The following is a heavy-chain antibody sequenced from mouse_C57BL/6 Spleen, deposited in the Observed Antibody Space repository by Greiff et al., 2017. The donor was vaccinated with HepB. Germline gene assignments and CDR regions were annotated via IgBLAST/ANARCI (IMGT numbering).Heavy chain of an antibody. CDR2: IYPGDGDT. CDR3: ARGDSSGYGFAY. D-gene: IGHD3-2*02. Sequence: VKLMESGAELVKPGASVKISCKASGYAFSSYWMNWVKQRPGKGLEWIGQIYPGDGDTNYNGKFKGKATLTADKSSSTAYMQLSSLTSEDSAVYFCARGDSSGYGFAYWGQGTLVTVSA. J-gene: IGHJ3*01. V-gene: IGHV1-80*01. CDR1: GYAFSSYW.